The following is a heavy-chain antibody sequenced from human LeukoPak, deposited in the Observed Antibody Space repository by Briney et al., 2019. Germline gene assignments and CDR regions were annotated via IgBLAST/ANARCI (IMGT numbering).Heavy chain of an antibody. CDR1: GYTFTSYD. CDR2: MNPNSGNT. D-gene: IGHD3-9*01. V-gene: IGHV1-8*03. J-gene: IGHJ4*02. CDR3: ARVASYDTRLGAPRPFDY. Sequence: ASVKVSCKASGYTFTSYDINWVRQATGQGLEWMGWMNPNSGNTGYAQKFQGRVTITRNTSISTAYMELSSLRSEDTAVYYCARVASYDTRLGAPRPFDYWGQGTLVTVSS.